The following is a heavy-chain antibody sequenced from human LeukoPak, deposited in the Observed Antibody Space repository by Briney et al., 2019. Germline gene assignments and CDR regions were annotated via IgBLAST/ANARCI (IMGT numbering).Heavy chain of an antibody. CDR1: GFDFSTYT. Sequence: GGSLRLSCAASGFDFSTYTMNWVRQAPGKGLEWVSSISSSSSYIYYADSVKGQFTISRDNAKNSMYLQMNSLRAEDTAVYYCTRDPGRCTSTSCYPDYWGQGTLVTVSS. J-gene: IGHJ4*02. CDR3: TRDPGRCTSTSCYPDY. D-gene: IGHD2-2*01. CDR2: ISSSSSYI. V-gene: IGHV3-21*01.